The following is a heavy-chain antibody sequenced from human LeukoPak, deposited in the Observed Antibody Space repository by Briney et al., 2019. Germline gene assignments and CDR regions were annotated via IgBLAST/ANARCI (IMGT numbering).Heavy chain of an antibody. CDR1: GFTFSSYW. Sequence: PGGSLRLSCAASGFTFSSYWMHWVRRTPGKGLEWVALIWYDGTNDYYADSVKGRFTISRDNSKNTLYLQMNSLRAEDTAVYYCARDVPYYYDSSGYYGFDYWGQRTLVTVSP. J-gene: IGHJ4*02. D-gene: IGHD3-22*01. CDR3: ARDVPYYYDSSGYYGFDY. CDR2: IWYDGTND. V-gene: IGHV3-33*08.